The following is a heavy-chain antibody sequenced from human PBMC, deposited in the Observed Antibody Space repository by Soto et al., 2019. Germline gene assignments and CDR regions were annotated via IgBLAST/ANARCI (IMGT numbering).Heavy chain of an antibody. CDR1: GYSISLGYY. V-gene: IGHV4-59*01. J-gene: IGHJ4*02. CDR2: IYYSGST. D-gene: IGHD1-26*01. CDR3: AKEQWEFLY. Sequence: PSETLSLTCAVSGYSISLGYYWSWIRQPPGKGLEWIGYIYYSGSTNYNPSLKSRVTISVDTSKNQFSLKLSSVTAADTAVYYCAKEQWEFLYWGQGTLVTVSS.